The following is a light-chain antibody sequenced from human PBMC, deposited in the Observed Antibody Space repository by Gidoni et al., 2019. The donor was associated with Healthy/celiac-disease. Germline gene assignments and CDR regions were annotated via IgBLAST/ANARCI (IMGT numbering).Light chain of an antibody. CDR1: RSNIGAGYD. CDR2: GNS. Sequence: QSVLTPPPPVYGAPRQRVTIPCTGSRSNIGAGYDVHWYQQLPGTAPKPLLYGNSNRPSGVPDRFSGSKSGTSASLAITGLQAEDEADYYCQSYDSSLSGFWVFGGGTKLTVL. V-gene: IGLV1-40*01. CDR3: QSYDSSLSGFWV. J-gene: IGLJ3*02.